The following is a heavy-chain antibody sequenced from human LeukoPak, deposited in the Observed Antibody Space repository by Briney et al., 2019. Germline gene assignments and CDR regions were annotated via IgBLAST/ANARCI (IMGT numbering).Heavy chain of an antibody. CDR1: GYSFMTYW. CDR2: IYPGDSDT. CDR3: ARRGGLNDAFDI. V-gene: IGHV5-51*01. J-gene: IGHJ3*02. Sequence: GESLKISCQASGYSFMTYWIGWVRQMPGKGLEWMAIIYPGDSDTKYSPSFQDQVTISADKSINTAYLHWRSLKASDTAMYYCARRGGLNDAFDIWGQGTMVIVSS. D-gene: IGHD3-16*01.